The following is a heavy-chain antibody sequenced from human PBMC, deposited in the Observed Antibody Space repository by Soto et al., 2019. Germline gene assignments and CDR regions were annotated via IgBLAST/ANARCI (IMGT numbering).Heavy chain of an antibody. D-gene: IGHD5-12*01. CDR1: GGTFSSYA. CDR2: IIPILGTA. Sequence: ASVKVSCKASGGTFSSYAISWVRQAPGQGLEWMGGIIPILGTANYAQKFQGRVTITADESTSTAYMELSSLRSEDTAVYYCARVPIVATIGYFDYWGQGTLVTVSS. J-gene: IGHJ4*02. CDR3: ARVPIVATIGYFDY. V-gene: IGHV1-69*13.